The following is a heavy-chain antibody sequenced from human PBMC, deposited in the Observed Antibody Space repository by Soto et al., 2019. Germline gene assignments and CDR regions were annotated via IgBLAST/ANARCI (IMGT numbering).Heavy chain of an antibody. CDR1: AYTFTSCG. Sequence: AAAKVSSNASAYTFTSCGISRVRQAPGQGLEGMGWISAYNGNTNYAQKLHGRVTMTTDTSTSTDYMELRSLRSDDPAVYYCPRYGFLEWFYYGMDVWGQGTTVTVS. V-gene: IGHV1-18*01. D-gene: IGHD3-3*01. CDR3: PRYGFLEWFYYGMDV. J-gene: IGHJ6*02. CDR2: ISAYNGNT.